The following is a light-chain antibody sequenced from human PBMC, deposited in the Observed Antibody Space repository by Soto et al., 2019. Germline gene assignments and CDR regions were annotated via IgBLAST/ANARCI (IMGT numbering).Light chain of an antibody. V-gene: IGLV1-44*01. Sequence: QSVLTQPPSASGTPGQRVTISCSGSRSNIGSNTVNWYQQLPGTAPKLLIYSNNQRPSGVPDRFSGSKSGTSASLAISGLQSEDDADYYCAAWDDSLNGHVVFGGGTKLTVL. CDR1: RSNIGSNT. CDR3: AAWDDSLNGHVV. CDR2: SNN. J-gene: IGLJ2*01.